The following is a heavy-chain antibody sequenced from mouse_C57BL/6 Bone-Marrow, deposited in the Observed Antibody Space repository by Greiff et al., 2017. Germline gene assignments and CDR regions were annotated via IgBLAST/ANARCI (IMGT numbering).Heavy chain of an antibody. Sequence: VQLQQSGAELVRPGASVELSCTASGFNIKDDYMHWVKQRPEQGLEWIGWIDPENGDTEYAAKFQGKATITADTSSNTAYLQLSSLTSEDTDVYYCTSDWDYWGQGTTLTVSS. J-gene: IGHJ2*01. CDR1: GFNIKDDY. V-gene: IGHV14-4*01. D-gene: IGHD4-1*01. CDR3: TSDWDY. CDR2: IDPENGDT.